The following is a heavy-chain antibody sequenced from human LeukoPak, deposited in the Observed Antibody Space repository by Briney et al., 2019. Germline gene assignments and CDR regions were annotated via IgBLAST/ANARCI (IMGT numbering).Heavy chain of an antibody. CDR2: IYYSGRT. CDR1: GDSVSRSDSY. Sequence: SETLSFTCSVSGDSVSRSDSYWDWIRQPPGKGLEWIGTIYYSGRTYYSPSLKSRVTMSVDPSNNQFSLNLRSVTAADTALYYCARRRYYDGSGYLEWGQGTLLSVSS. J-gene: IGHJ1*01. CDR3: ARRRYYDGSGYLE. V-gene: IGHV4-39*01. D-gene: IGHD3-22*01.